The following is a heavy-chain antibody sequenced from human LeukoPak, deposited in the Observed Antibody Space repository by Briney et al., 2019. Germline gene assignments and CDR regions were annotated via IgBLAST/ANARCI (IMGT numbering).Heavy chain of an antibody. CDR3: ARLVLDAAAGTFDY. V-gene: IGHV4-39*01. CDR1: GGSISSSSYY. D-gene: IGHD6-13*01. Sequence: SETLSLTCTLSGGSISSSSYYWGWIRQPPGKGLEWVGSIYYSGSTYYNPSLKSRATISVDTSKNQFSLKPSSVTPADTAVYYCARLVLDAAAGTFDYWGQGTLVSVSS. J-gene: IGHJ4*02. CDR2: IYYSGST.